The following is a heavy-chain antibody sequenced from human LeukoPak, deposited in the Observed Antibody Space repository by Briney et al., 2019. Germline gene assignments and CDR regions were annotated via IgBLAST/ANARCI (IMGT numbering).Heavy chain of an antibody. CDR3: AKDETMIVVASDY. CDR2: ISGSGGST. V-gene: IGHV3-23*01. CDR1: GFTVSSNY. D-gene: IGHD3-22*01. J-gene: IGHJ4*02. Sequence: GGSLRLSCAASGFTVSSNYMSWVRQAPGKGLEWVSAISGSGGSTYYADSVKGRFTISRDNSKNTLYLQMNSLRAEGTAVYYCAKDETMIVVASDYWGQGTLVTVSS.